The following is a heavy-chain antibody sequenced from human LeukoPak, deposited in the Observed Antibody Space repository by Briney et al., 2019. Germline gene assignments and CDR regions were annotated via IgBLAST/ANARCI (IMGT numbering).Heavy chain of an antibody. CDR2: VYYSGST. D-gene: IGHD2-15*01. CDR3: ARDACSGGSCYSGLVHWFDP. CDR1: GGSISSGGYY. V-gene: IGHV4-31*03. J-gene: IGHJ5*02. Sequence: SQTLSLTCTVSGGSISSGGYYWSWIRQHPGKGLEWIGYVYYSGSTYYNPSLKSRVTTSVDTSKNQFSLKLSSVTAADTAVYYCARDACSGGSCYSGLVHWFDPWGQGTLVTVSS.